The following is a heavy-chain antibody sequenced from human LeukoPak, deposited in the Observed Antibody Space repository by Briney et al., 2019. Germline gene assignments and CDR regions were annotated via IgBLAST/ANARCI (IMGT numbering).Heavy chain of an antibody. V-gene: IGHV1-8*01. J-gene: IGHJ6*03. D-gene: IGHD6-13*01. CDR2: MNPNSGNT. CDR1: GYTFTSYD. CDR3: ARGGSGLAAAGNYYYYYYMDV. Sequence: ASVKVSCKASGYTFTSYDINWVRQATGQGLEWMGWMNPNSGNTGYAQKFQGRVTMTRNTSISTAYMELSSMRSEDTAVYYCARGGSGLAAAGNYYYYYYMDVWGKGTTVTVSS.